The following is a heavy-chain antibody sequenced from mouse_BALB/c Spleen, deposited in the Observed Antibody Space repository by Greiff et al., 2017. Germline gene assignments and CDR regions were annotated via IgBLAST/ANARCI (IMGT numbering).Heavy chain of an antibody. V-gene: IGHV1-80*01. CDR1: GSAFRRSW. J-gene: IGHJ4*01. Sequence: VQLQPSGAALVRPGSSVPLSCPASGSAFRRSWLPWVPQRPGPGLEWIGQLSPGDGDTNYTGKFKGKATLTADKSSSTAYMQLSSLTSEDSAVYFCARGVVARAMDYWGQGKSVTVAS. CDR2: LSPGDGDT. CDR3: ARGVVARAMDY. D-gene: IGHD1-1*01.